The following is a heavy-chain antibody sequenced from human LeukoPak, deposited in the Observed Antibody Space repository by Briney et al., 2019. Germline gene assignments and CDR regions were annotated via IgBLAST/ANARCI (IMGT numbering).Heavy chain of an antibody. J-gene: IGHJ3*02. Sequence: ASVKVSCKASGYTFTGYYMHWVRQAPGQGLEWMRWINPNSGGTNYAQKFQGRVTMTRVTSISTAYMELSRLRSDDTAVYYCARASPHYDFWSGGAFDIWGQGTMVTVSS. CDR1: GYTFTGYY. V-gene: IGHV1-2*02. CDR3: ARASPHYDFWSGGAFDI. D-gene: IGHD3-3*01. CDR2: INPNSGGT.